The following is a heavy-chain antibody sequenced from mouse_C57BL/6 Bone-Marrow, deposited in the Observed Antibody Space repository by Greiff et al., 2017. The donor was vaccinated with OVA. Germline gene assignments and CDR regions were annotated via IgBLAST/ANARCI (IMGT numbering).Heavy chain of an antibody. J-gene: IGHJ2*01. Sequence: QVQLQQPGAELVMPGASVKLSCKASGYTFTSYWMHWVKQRPGQGLEWIGEIDPSDSYTNYNQKFKGKSTLTVDKSSSTAYMQLSSLTSEDSVVYYCASGTTGVPFDYWGQGTTLTVSS. CDR2: IDPSDSYT. V-gene: IGHV1-69*01. D-gene: IGHD4-1*01. CDR3: ASGTTGVPFDY. CDR1: GYTFTSYW.